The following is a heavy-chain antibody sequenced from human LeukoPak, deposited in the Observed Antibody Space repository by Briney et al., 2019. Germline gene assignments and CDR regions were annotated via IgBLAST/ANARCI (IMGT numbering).Heavy chain of an antibody. CDR3: ARLPSSGWYWGY. V-gene: IGHV4-39*01. CDR2: INYSGST. J-gene: IGHJ4*02. CDR1: GGSISTSSYY. D-gene: IGHD6-19*01. Sequence: PSETLSLTCTVSGGSISTSSYYWGWIRQPPGKGLEWIGNINYSGSTYYNPSLKRRVTISVDTSKNQFSLKLSSVTAADTTVYYCARLPSSGWYWGYWGQGALVTVSS.